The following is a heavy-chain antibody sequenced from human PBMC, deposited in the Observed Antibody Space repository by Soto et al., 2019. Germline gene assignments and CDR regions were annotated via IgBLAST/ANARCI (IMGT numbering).Heavy chain of an antibody. V-gene: IGHV3-23*01. Sequence: PGGSLRLSCAASGFIFTNYAMNWVRQAPGKGLEWVSVIGGRGNSAYYADSVQGRFTISRDNSKNTLSVQMSSLTADDTAIYYCLREGRGSFDFWGRGTMVTVS. D-gene: IGHD5-12*01. CDR2: IGGRGNSA. CDR3: LREGRGSFDF. J-gene: IGHJ3*01. CDR1: GFIFTNYA.